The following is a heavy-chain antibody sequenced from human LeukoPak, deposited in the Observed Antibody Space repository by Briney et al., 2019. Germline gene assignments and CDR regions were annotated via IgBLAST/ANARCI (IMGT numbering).Heavy chain of an antibody. CDR1: GFIFRSYA. J-gene: IGHJ2*01. CDR3: AKDRTVGASYWYFDL. V-gene: IGHV3-74*01. Sequence: HPGGSLRLSCAASGFIFRSYAMHWVRQAPGKGLVWVSRIKTDGSSATYADSVKGRFTISRDSSKNTLFLHMNTLRAEDTAIYYCAKDRTVGASYWYFDLWGRGTLVTVSS. CDR2: IKTDGSSA. D-gene: IGHD1-26*01.